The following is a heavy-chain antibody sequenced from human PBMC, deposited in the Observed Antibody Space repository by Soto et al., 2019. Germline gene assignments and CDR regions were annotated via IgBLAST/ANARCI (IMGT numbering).Heavy chain of an antibody. D-gene: IGHD6-13*01. CDR2: ISGSDGST. J-gene: IGHJ4*02. Sequence: VGSLRLSCVASGFSFSSYAMSWVRQAPGKGLEWVSVISGSDGSTYYADSVKGRFTISRDNSKNTLYLQMNSLRAEDTAVYYCAKDRERDAWYEDYWGQGTLVTVSS. V-gene: IGHV3-23*01. CDR3: AKDRERDAWYEDY. CDR1: GFSFSSYA.